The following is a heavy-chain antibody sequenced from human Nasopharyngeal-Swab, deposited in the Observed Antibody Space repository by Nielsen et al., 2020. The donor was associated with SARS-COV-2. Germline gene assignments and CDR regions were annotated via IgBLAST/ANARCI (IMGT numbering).Heavy chain of an antibody. D-gene: IGHD4-17*01. V-gene: IGHV3-74*01. CDR2: INSDGSST. Sequence: GESLKITCAASGFTFSSYWMHWVRQAPGKGLVWVSRINSDGSSTSYADSVKGRFTISRDNAKNTLYLQMNSLRAKDTAVYYCAIISHDYGDFFDYWGQGTLVTVSS. CDR1: GFTFSSYW. J-gene: IGHJ4*02. CDR3: AIISHDYGDFFDY.